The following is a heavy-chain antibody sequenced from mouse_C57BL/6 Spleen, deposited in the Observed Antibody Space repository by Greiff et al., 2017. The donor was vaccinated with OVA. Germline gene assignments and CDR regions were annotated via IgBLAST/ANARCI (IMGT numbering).Heavy chain of an antibody. Sequence: QVQLKESGAELVRPGTSVKMSCKASGYTFTNYWIGWAKQRPGHGLEWIGDIYPGGGYTNYNEKFKGKATLTADKSSSTAYMQFSSLTSEDSAIYYCARFLGYYFDYWGQGTTLTVSS. V-gene: IGHV1-63*01. D-gene: IGHD4-1*01. CDR3: ARFLGYYFDY. CDR2: IYPGGGYT. CDR1: GYTFTNYW. J-gene: IGHJ2*01.